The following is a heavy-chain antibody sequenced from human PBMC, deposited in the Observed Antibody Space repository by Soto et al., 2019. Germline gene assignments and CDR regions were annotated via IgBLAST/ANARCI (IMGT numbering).Heavy chain of an antibody. V-gene: IGHV1-69*06. CDR1: GGTFSSYA. CDR3: ARDGDYGELHFQH. Sequence: QVQLGQSGAEVKKPGSSVKVSCKASGGTFSSYAVSWVRQAPGQGREWMGGIIPIFGTANYAQKFQGRVTITADKSTSTAYMELSSLRSEDTAVYYCARDGDYGELHFQHWGQGTLVTVSS. J-gene: IGHJ1*01. CDR2: IIPIFGTA. D-gene: IGHD4-17*01.